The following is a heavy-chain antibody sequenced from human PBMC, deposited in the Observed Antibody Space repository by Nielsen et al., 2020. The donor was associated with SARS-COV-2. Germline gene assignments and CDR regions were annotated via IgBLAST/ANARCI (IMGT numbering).Heavy chain of an antibody. Sequence: SKTLSLTCTVSGDSITSGGLHWSWIRHHPSRGLEWLGFTSYDGNTYSNPSLESRLIISVDTSENQFSLRLNSVTAADTAIYFCARGAAWFDPWGQGTRVTVSS. CDR2: TSYDGNT. D-gene: IGHD2-15*01. V-gene: IGHV4-31*03. CDR3: ARGAAWFDP. J-gene: IGHJ5*02. CDR1: GDSITSGGLH.